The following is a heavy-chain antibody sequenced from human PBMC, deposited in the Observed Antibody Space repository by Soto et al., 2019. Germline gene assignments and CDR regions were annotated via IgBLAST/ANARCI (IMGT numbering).Heavy chain of an antibody. CDR3: ARSVGGHFDY. Sequence: EVQLVESGGDLVQRGGSLRLSCAASGFTFNIYSMNWVRQAPGKGLEWFSYITSDTKTIKYVDSVKGRFTISRDNAKNSVYLQMISLRDEDTAVYYCARSVGGHFDYWGQGTVVTVSS. CDR2: ITSDTKTI. D-gene: IGHD1-26*01. V-gene: IGHV3-48*02. J-gene: IGHJ4*02. CDR1: GFTFNIYS.